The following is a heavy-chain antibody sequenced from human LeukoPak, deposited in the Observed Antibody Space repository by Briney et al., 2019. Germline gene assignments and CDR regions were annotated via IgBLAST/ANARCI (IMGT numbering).Heavy chain of an antibody. CDR1: GYTFTSYG. V-gene: IGHV1-18*01. D-gene: IGHD3-22*01. CDR3: ARDAPATYYYDSSGYGDHEAFDI. Sequence: GASVKVSCKASGYTFTSYGISWVRQAPGQGLEWVGWISAYNGNTNYAQKLQGRVTMTTDTSTSTAYMELRSLRSDDTAVYYCARDAPATYYYDSSGYGDHEAFDIWGQGTMVTVSS. CDR2: ISAYNGNT. J-gene: IGHJ3*02.